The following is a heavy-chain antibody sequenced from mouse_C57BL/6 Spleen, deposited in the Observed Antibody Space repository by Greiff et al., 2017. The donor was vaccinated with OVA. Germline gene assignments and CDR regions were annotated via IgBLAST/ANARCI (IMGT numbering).Heavy chain of an antibody. CDR2: IYPRDGST. CDR1: GYTFTSYD. J-gene: IGHJ1*03. V-gene: IGHV1-85*01. CDR3: AREGGTGTEYFDV. Sequence: QVQLKESGPELVKPGASVKLSCKASGYTFTSYDINWVKQRPGQGLEWIGWIYPRDGSTKYNEKFKGKATLTVDTSSSTACMELHSLTSGDSAVYVCAREGGTGTEYFDVWGTGTTVTVSS. D-gene: IGHD4-1*01.